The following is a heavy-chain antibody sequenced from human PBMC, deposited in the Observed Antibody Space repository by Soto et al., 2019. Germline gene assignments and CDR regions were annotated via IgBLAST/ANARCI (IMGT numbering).Heavy chain of an antibody. V-gene: IGHV4-4*07. D-gene: IGHD2-2*01. CDR2: IYPTGST. CDR3: ATGRSEIVPGAMDT. CDR1: GGSFSSYY. J-gene: IGHJ5*02. Sequence: QVQLQESGPGLVKPSETLSLSCTVSGGSFSSYYCNWVRKSAGKGLEWIGRIYPTGSTTYNPSLKSRLTMSVDTSKNQFSLRLTSMTAADTAVYYCATGRSEIVPGAMDTLGQGTLVTVS.